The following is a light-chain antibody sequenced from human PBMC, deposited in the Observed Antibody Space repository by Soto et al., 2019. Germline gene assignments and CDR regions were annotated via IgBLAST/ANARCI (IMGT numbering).Light chain of an antibody. CDR1: QSISSY. CDR3: QQSYSTPYT. J-gene: IGKJ2*01. Sequence: DIQMTQSPSSLSASVGDRVTITCRASQSISSYLNWYQQKPGKAPQLLIYAASSLHSGVPSRFSGSGSGTEFTLTISSLQPEDFAIYYYQQSYSTPYTCGQGTKREI. V-gene: IGKV1-39*01. CDR2: AAS.